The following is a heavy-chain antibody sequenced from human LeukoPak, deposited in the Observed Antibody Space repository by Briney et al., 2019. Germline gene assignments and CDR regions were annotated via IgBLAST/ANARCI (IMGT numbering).Heavy chain of an antibody. CDR3: ATYTHWVAGDV. CDR2: MNQDGSEK. D-gene: IGHD3-16*01. J-gene: IGHJ6*02. CDR1: GFTFSDSW. Sequence: GSLRLSCAASGFTFSDSWMSWVRQAPGKGLEWVANMNQDGSEKDYVASVKGRFTISRDNARNSLYLQMGSLRAEDTAVYYCATYTHWVAGDVWGQGTTVTVSS. V-gene: IGHV3-7*01.